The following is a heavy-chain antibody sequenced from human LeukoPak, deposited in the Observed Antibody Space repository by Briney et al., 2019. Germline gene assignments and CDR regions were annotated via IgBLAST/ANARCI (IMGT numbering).Heavy chain of an antibody. CDR1: GFSFNMFP. D-gene: IGHD7-27*01. CDR2: ISYDGNNK. V-gene: IGHV3-30*04. CDR3: ARGGNWGYFDY. Sequence: GGSLRLSCAASGFSFNMFPMHWVRQAPGKGLECVAVISYDGNNKYYADSVNGRFTISTDNSKNTLFLQMNSLRTEDTAIYHCARGGNWGYFDYWGQGTLVTVSS. J-gene: IGHJ4*02.